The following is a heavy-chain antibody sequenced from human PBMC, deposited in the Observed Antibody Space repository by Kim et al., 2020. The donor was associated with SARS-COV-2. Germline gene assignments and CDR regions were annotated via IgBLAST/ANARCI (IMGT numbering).Heavy chain of an antibody. CDR2: ISYDGSNK. Sequence: GGSLRLSCAASGFTFSSYGMHWVRQAPGKGLEWVAVISYDGSNKYYADSVKGRFTISRDNSKNTLYLQMNSLRAEDTAVYYCAKDQAAVAGPNDYWGQGTLSPSPQ. D-gene: IGHD6-19*01. V-gene: IGHV3-30*18. J-gene: IGHJ4*02. CDR3: AKDQAAVAGPNDY. CDR1: GFTFSSYG.